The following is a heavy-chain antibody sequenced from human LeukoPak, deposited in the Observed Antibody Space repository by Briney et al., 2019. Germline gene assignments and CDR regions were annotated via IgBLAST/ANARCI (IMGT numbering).Heavy chain of an antibody. CDR3: AKDWAHIVVVPAAPYYYYMDV. D-gene: IGHD2-2*01. J-gene: IGHJ6*03. CDR2: IRYDGSNK. V-gene: IGHV3-30*02. CDR1: GFTFSSYG. Sequence: PGGSLRLSCVASGFTFSSYGMHWVRQAPGKGLEWVAFIRYDGSNKYYADSVKGRFTISRDNSKNTLYLQMNSLRAEDTAVYYCAKDWAHIVVVPAAPYYYYMDVWGKGTTVTVSS.